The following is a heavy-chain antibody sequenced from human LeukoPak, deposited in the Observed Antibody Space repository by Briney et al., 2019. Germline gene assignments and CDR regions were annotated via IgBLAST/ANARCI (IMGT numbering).Heavy chain of an antibody. CDR2: INWNGGST. J-gene: IGHJ4*02. CDR1: GFTVSSNY. Sequence: GGSLRLSCAASGFTVSSNYMSWVRQAPGKGLEWVSGINWNGGSTGYADSVKGRFTISRDNAKNSLYLQMNSLRAEDTALYYCASGYYDSSGYPTIGFDYWGQGTLVTVSS. V-gene: IGHV3-20*04. CDR3: ASGYYDSSGYPTIGFDY. D-gene: IGHD3-22*01.